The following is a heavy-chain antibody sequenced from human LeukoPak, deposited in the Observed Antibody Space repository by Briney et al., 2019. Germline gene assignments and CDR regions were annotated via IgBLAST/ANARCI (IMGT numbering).Heavy chain of an antibody. V-gene: IGHV3-15*01. Sequence: GESLKISCAGSGFTFSGAWLSWVRQAPGKGLEWIGRIQGGGTTDYAAPVKGRFTISRDDSKATLYLQMNSLRTEDTAIYYCTTVTHFYLGGQGILVTVSS. J-gene: IGHJ4*02. CDR2: IQGGGTT. CDR3: TTVTHFYL. CDR1: GFTFSGAW. D-gene: IGHD2/OR15-2a*01.